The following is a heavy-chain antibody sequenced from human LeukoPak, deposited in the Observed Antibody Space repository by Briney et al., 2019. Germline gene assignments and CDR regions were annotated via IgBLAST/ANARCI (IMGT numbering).Heavy chain of an antibody. CDR2: ISWASGSI. CDR3: AKDGAAAPGFYYGMDV. CDR1: GFTFDDYA. Sequence: GRSLRLSCAASGFTFDDYAMHWVRQAPGRGLEWVSGISWASGSIGYADSVKGRFTISRDNAKNSLYLQMNSLRAEDTALYYCAKDGAAAPGFYYGMDVWGQGTTVTVSS. V-gene: IGHV3-9*01. D-gene: IGHD2-2*01. J-gene: IGHJ6*02.